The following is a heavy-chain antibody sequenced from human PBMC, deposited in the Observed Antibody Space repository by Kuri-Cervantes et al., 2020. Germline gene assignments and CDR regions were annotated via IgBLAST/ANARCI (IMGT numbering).Heavy chain of an antibody. D-gene: IGHD3-16*01. CDR1: GFTFSSYS. Sequence: GGSLRLSCAASGFTFSSYSMNWVRQAPGKGLEWVSVIYSGGSTYYADSVKGRFTISRDNSKNTLYLQMNSLGAEDTAVYYCGIGGEFDYWGQGTLVTVSS. J-gene: IGHJ4*02. CDR3: GIGGEFDY. V-gene: IGHV3-53*01. CDR2: IYSGGST.